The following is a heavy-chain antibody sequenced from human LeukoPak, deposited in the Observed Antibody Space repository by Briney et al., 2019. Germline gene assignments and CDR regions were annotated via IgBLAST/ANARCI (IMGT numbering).Heavy chain of an antibody. CDR2: ISGSGGST. V-gene: IGHV3-23*01. D-gene: IGHD3-3*01. CDR3: AKSGIGIFGVVSSLTFDY. J-gene: IGHJ4*02. Sequence: GGSLRLSCAASGFTFNNYAMTWVRQAPGKGLEWVSAISGSGGSTYYADSVKGRFTISRDNSKNTLYLQMNSLRAEDTAVYYCAKSGIGIFGVVSSLTFDYWGQGTLVTVSS. CDR1: GFTFNNYA.